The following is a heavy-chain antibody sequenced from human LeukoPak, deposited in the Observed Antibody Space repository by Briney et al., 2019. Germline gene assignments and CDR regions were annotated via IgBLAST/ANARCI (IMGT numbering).Heavy chain of an antibody. D-gene: IGHD5-18*01. V-gene: IGHV3-7*03. CDR2: INHNGNVN. Sequence: GGSLRLSCAASGFTFSSYWMNWARQAPGKGLEWVASINHNGNVNYYVDSVKGRFTISRDNAKNSLYLQMSNLRAEDTAVYYCARTWIQLWSQPPIAYYYGMDVWGQGTTVTVSS. J-gene: IGHJ6*02. CDR3: ARTWIQLWSQPPIAYYYGMDV. CDR1: GFTFSSYW.